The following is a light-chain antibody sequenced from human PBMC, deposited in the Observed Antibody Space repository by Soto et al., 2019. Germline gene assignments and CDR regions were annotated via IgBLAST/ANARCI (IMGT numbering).Light chain of an antibody. Sequence: DIQMTQSPSTLSASVGDSVTITCRASQSISGRLAWYQQKPGKAPKLLIYDASSLEGWVPSRFSGSGSGTEITLTISGLQPDDFATYYCQHYNNYPWTFGQGTNVEI. CDR2: DAS. CDR3: QHYNNYPWT. V-gene: IGKV1-5*01. CDR1: QSISGR. J-gene: IGKJ1*01.